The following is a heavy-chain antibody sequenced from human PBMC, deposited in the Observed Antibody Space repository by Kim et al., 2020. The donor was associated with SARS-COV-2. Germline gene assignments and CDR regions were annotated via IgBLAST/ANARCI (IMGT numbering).Heavy chain of an antibody. CDR1: GGSFSGYY. V-gene: IGHV4-34*01. D-gene: IGHD3-9*01. CDR2: INHSGST. Sequence: SETLSLTCAVYGGSFSGYYWSWIRQPPGKGLELIGEINHSGSTNYNPSLKSRVTISVDTSKNQFSLKLSSVTAADTAVYYCARGLAGYYNWFDPWGQGTLVTVSS. J-gene: IGHJ5*02. CDR3: ARGLAGYYNWFDP.